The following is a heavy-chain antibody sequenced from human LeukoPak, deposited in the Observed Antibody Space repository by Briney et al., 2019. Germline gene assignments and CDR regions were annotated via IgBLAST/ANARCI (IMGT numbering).Heavy chain of an antibody. V-gene: IGHV3-48*02. J-gene: IGHJ4*02. D-gene: IGHD3-22*01. CDR1: GFTFSTYS. CDR3: ARDLGVHYYDISGTSGY. CDR2: ISSSSTTI. Sequence: PGGSLRLSCAASGFTFSTYSMNWVRQAPGQGLEWVSYISSSSTTIYYADSVKGRFTISRDNAKNSLYLQMNSLRDEDTAVYYCARDLGVHYYDISGTSGYWGQGTLVTVSS.